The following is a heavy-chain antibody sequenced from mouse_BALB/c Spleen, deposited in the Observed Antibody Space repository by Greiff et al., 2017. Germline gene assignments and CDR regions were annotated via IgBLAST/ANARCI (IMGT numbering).Heavy chain of an antibody. CDR1: GFAFSSYD. CDR2: ISSGGGST. Sequence: DVKLVESGGGLVKPGGSLKLSCAASGFAFSSYDMSWVRQTPEKRLEWVAYISSGGGSTYYPDTVKGRFTISRDNAKNTLYLQMSSLKSEDTAMYYCARPYGRGYFDVWGAGTTVTVSS. J-gene: IGHJ1*01. V-gene: IGHV5-12-1*01. D-gene: IGHD1-1*01. CDR3: ARPYGRGYFDV.